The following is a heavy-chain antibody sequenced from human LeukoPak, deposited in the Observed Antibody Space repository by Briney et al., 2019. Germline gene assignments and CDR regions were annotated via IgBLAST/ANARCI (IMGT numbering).Heavy chain of an antibody. V-gene: IGHV3-48*01. CDR1: GFAFSSYS. CDR2: ISSSSSTI. J-gene: IGHJ4*02. CDR3: ARESMTRDFDY. Sequence: AGGSLRLSCAASGFAFSSYSMNWVRQAPGKGLEWVSYISSSSSTIYYADSVKGRFTISRDNAKNSLYLQMNSLRAEDTALYHCARESMTRDFDYWGQGTLVTVSS. D-gene: IGHD6-6*01.